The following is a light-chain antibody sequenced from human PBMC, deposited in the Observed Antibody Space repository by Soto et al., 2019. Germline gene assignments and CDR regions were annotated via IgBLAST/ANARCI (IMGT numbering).Light chain of an antibody. V-gene: IGLV2-14*03. Sequence: QSVLTQPASVSGSLGQSITISCTGTTSDVGAYNYVSWYQQHPGKAPQLVIYDVTNRPSGVSNRFSGSKSGNTASLTISGLQAEDEADYYCSSYTSSSTLVFGGGTKLTV. CDR3: SSYTSSSTLV. J-gene: IGLJ3*02. CDR1: TSDVGAYNY. CDR2: DVT.